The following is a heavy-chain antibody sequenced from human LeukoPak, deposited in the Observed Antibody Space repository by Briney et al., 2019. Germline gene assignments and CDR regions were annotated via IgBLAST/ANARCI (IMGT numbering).Heavy chain of an antibody. J-gene: IGHJ4*02. V-gene: IGHV4-4*07. D-gene: IGHD3-10*01. CDR1: GGSVSSYY. CDR3: ARDVGWGYYGSGGIGYFDY. Sequence: SETLSLTCTVSGGSVSSYYWSWIRQPAGKGLEGIGRIYTSGSTNYNPSLKSRVTVSVDTSKNQFSLKLSSVTAADTAVYYCARDVGWGYYGSGGIGYFDYWGQGTLVTVSS. CDR2: IYTSGST.